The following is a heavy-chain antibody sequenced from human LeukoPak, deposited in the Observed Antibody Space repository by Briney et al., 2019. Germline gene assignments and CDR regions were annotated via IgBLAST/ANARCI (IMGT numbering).Heavy chain of an antibody. D-gene: IGHD3/OR15-3a*01. V-gene: IGHV4-39*01. Sequence: SETLSLTCTVSGGSISSSSYFWGWIRQPPGTGLEWIGSIYYSGSTYYNPSLKSRVTLSVDTSKNQFSLKLSSVAAADTAVYYCARQTGSGLFILPGGQGTLVTVSS. CDR2: IYYSGST. CDR1: GGSISSSSYF. J-gene: IGHJ4*02. CDR3: ARQTGSGLFILP.